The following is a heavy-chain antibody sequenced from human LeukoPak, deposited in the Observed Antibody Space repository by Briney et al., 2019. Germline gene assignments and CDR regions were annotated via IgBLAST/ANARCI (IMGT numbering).Heavy chain of an antibody. D-gene: IGHD6-19*01. V-gene: IGHV1-18*01. Sequence: ASVKVSCKASGYTFTSYDINWVRQATGQGLEWMGWMNPNSGNTNYAQKLQGRVTMTTDTSTSTAYMELRSLRSDDTAVYYCARVISGWNPYYYYYMDVWGKGTTVTISS. CDR2: MNPNSGNT. CDR1: GYTFTSYD. CDR3: ARVISGWNPYYYYYMDV. J-gene: IGHJ6*03.